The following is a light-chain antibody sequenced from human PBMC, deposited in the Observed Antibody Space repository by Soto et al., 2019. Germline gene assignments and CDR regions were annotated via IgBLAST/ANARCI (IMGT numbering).Light chain of an antibody. Sequence: EIVLTQSPGTLSLSPGERATLSCRASQGVSSSYLAWYQQKPGQAPRLLIYGASSRATGIPDRFSGSGSGTDFTLTISRLEPEDFAVDYCQQYGSSPFGGGTKVDIK. J-gene: IGKJ4*01. CDR1: QGVSSSY. CDR3: QQYGSSP. CDR2: GAS. V-gene: IGKV3-20*01.